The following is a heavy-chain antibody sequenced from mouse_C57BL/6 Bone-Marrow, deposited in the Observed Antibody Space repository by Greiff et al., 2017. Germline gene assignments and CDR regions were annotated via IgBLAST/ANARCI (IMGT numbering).Heavy chain of an antibody. J-gene: IGHJ2*01. CDR1: GFSLTSYG. Sequence: QVQLQQSGPGLVQPSQSLSITCTVSGFSLTSYGVHWVRQSPGKGLEWLGVIWSGGRTDYNAAFIYRLSTSKDNSKSQVFFKMNGLQADDTAIYYCARNGYDYWGQGTTLTVSS. D-gene: IGHD2-14*01. CDR3: ARNGYDY. V-gene: IGHV2-2*01. CDR2: IWSGGRT.